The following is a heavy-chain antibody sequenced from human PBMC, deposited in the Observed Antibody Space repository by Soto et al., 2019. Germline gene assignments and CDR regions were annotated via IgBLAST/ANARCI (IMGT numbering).Heavy chain of an antibody. CDR2: IIPIFGTA. V-gene: IGHV1-69*13. CDR1: GGTFSSYA. D-gene: IGHD1-1*01. J-gene: IGHJ2*01. CDR3: AMDPGVTRVTQQLRYFYL. Sequence: SVKVSCKASGGTFSSYAISWVRQAPGQGLEWMGGIIPIFGTANYAQKFQGRVTITADESTSTAYMELSSLRSEDTAVYYCAMDPGVTRVTQQLRYFYLWGRGTLVTVSS.